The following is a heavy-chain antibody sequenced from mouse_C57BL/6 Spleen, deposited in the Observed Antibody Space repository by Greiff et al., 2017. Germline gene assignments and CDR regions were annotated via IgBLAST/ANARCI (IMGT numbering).Heavy chain of an antibody. D-gene: IGHD1-1*01. CDR1: GYSITSGYD. CDR3: ARSSHYYGSMDY. Sequence: DVKLVESGPGMVKPSQSLSLTCTVTGYSITSGYDWHWIRHFPGNKLEWMGYISYSGSTNYNPSLKSRISITHDTSKNHFFLKLNSVTTEDTATYYCARSSHYYGSMDYWGQGTSVTVSS. CDR2: ISYSGST. J-gene: IGHJ4*01. V-gene: IGHV3-1*01.